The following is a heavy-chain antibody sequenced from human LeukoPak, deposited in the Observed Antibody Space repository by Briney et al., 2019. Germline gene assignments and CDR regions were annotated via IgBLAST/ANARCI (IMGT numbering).Heavy chain of an antibody. J-gene: IGHJ4*02. CDR1: GFTFSSYA. CDR3: AKDHRPGIAAAGTGGFDY. Sequence: GGSLRLSCAASGFTFSSYAMSWVRQAPGKGLEWVSAISGSGGSTYYADSVKGRFTIPRDNSKSTLYLQMNSLRAEDTAVYYCAKDHRPGIAAAGTGGFDYWGQGTLVTVSS. D-gene: IGHD6-13*01. V-gene: IGHV3-23*01. CDR2: ISGSGGST.